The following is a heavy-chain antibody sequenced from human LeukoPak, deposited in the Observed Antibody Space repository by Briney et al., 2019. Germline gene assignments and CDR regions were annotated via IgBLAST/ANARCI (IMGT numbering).Heavy chain of an antibody. Sequence: GGSLRLSCAASGFTFSSYAMHWVRQAPGKGLEWVAVISYDGSNKYYADSVKGRFTISRDNSKNTLYLQMNSLRAEDTAVYYCVKDGSGNAAMAYSSYYYMDVWGKGTTVTVSS. CDR1: GFTFSSYA. J-gene: IGHJ6*03. CDR2: ISYDGSNK. D-gene: IGHD5-18*01. CDR3: VKDGSGNAAMAYSSYYYMDV. V-gene: IGHV3-30*04.